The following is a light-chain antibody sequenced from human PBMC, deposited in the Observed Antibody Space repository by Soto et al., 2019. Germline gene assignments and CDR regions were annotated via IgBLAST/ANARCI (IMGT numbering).Light chain of an antibody. CDR1: QSVSSN. CDR3: QQFSSYPLT. J-gene: IGKJ4*01. CDR2: DAS. V-gene: IGKV3-20*01. Sequence: EKGMTQSQATLSVSPGERGTLSCRASQSVSSNLAWYQQKPGQAPRLLIYDASSRATGIPDRFSGGGSGTDFTLTISRLEPEDFAVYYCQQFSSYPLTFGGGTKVDIK.